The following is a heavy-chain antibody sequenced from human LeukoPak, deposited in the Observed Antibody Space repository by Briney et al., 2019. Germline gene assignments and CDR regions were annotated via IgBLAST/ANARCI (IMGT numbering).Heavy chain of an antibody. CDR2: ISGSGGST. D-gene: IGHD3-22*01. Sequence: PGGSLRLSCAASGFTFSSYAMSWVRQAPGKGLEWVSAISGSGGSTYYADSVKGRFTISRDNSKNTLYLQMNSLRAEDTAVYYCAKDFLGSDSSDYYGGCFDYWGQGTLVTVSS. CDR1: GFTFSSYA. V-gene: IGHV3-23*01. CDR3: AKDFLGSDSSDYYGGCFDY. J-gene: IGHJ4*02.